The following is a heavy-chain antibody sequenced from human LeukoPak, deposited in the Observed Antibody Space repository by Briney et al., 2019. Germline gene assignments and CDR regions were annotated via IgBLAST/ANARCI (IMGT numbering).Heavy chain of an antibody. CDR1: GFTFSSYS. D-gene: IGHD6-19*01. Sequence: GGSLRLSCAASGFTFSSYSMNWVRQAPGKGLEWVSSISSSSSYIYYADSVKGRFTISRDNAKNSLYLQMNSLRAEDTAVYYCARVGYSSGCFDYWGQGTLVTVSS. CDR3: ARVGYSSGCFDY. CDR2: ISSSSSYI. V-gene: IGHV3-21*01. J-gene: IGHJ4*02.